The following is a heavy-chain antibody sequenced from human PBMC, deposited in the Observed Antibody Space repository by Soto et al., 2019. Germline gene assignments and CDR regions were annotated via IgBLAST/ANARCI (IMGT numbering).Heavy chain of an antibody. CDR2: IYYSGST. Sequence: QVQLQESGPGLVKPSQTLSLTCTVSGGSISSGDYYWSWIHQPPGKGLEWIGYIYYSGSTYYNPSLKSRVTISVDTSKNQFSLKLSSVTAADTAVYYCARDPRGYYGSGSYYGYYGMDVWGQGTTVTVSS. CDR1: GGSISSGDYY. J-gene: IGHJ6*02. V-gene: IGHV4-30-4*01. CDR3: ARDPRGYYGSGSYYGYYGMDV. D-gene: IGHD3-10*01.